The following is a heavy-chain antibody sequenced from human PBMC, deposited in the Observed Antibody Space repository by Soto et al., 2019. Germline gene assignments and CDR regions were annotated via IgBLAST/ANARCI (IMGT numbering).Heavy chain of an antibody. V-gene: IGHV4-31*03. CDR1: GGSISSGGYY. D-gene: IGHD6-6*01. CDR3: ARDRGSSSYNWFDP. CDR2: IYYSGST. J-gene: IGHJ5*02. Sequence: SETLSLTCTVSGGSISSGGYYWSWIRQHPGKGLEWIGYIYYSGSTYYNPSLKSRVTISVDTSKNQFSPKLSSVTAADTAVYYCARDRGSSSYNWFDPWGQGTLVTVSS.